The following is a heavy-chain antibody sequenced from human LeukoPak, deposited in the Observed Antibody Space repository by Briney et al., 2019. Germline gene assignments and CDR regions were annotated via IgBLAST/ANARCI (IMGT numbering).Heavy chain of an antibody. CDR1: GGSISSSSYY. Sequence: PSETLPLTCTVSGGSISSSSYYWGWIRQPPGKGLEWIGSIYYSGSTYYNPSLKSRVTISVDTSKNQFSLKLSSVTAADTAVYYCASGEQNWFDPWGQGTLVTVSS. CDR3: ASGEQNWFDP. D-gene: IGHD1/OR15-1a*01. CDR2: IYYSGST. J-gene: IGHJ5*02. V-gene: IGHV4-39*07.